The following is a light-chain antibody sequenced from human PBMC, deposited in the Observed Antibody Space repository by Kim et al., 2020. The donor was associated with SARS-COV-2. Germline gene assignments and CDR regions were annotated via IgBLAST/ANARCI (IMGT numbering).Light chain of an antibody. CDR2: DDD. CDR1: SSNLGANYN. Sequence: QSVLTQPPSVSGAPGQRVTISCTGSSSNLGANYNVHWYQHPPGTAPRLLIYDDDNRPSGVPGRFSGSKSGTSASLAIIGLRTEDEGDYYCQSYDNSLSNYVFGTGTKVTVL. CDR3: QSYDNSLSNYV. V-gene: IGLV1-40*01. J-gene: IGLJ1*01.